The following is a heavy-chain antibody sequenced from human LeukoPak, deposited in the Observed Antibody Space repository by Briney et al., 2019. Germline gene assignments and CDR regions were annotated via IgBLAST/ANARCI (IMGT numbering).Heavy chain of an antibody. V-gene: IGHV3-23*01. CDR2: ISGSGGST. Sequence: GGSLRLSCAASGFTFSSYAMSWARQAPGKGLEWVSAISGSGGSTYYADSVKGRFTISRDNSKNTLYLQMNSLRAEDTAVYYCAKDPVPYFDSSGYYPSWGQGTLVTVSS. D-gene: IGHD3-22*01. CDR3: AKDPVPYFDSSGYYPS. CDR1: GFTFSSYA. J-gene: IGHJ4*02.